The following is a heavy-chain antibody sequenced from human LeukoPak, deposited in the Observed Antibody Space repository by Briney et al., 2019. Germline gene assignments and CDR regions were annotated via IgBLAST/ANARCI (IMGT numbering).Heavy chain of an antibody. CDR2: TYYRSKWYN. J-gene: IGHJ3*02. V-gene: IGHV6-1*01. CDR3: ARDADTPGPTLFDI. CDR1: GDSASSNSAA. Sequence: SQTLSLTCAISGDSASSNSAAWNWIRQSPSRGLEWLGRTYYRSKWYNDYAVSVKSRITINPDTSKNQFSLQLNSVTPEDTAVYYCARDADTPGPTLFDIWGQGTMVTVSS. D-gene: IGHD5-18*01.